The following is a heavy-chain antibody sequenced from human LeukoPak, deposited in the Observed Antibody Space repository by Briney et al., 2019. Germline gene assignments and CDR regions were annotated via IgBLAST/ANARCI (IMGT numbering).Heavy chain of an antibody. Sequence: ASVKVSCEASGYTFTSYYMHWVRQAPGQGLEWMGIINPSGGSTSYAQKFQGRVTMTRDMSTSTVYMELSSLRSEDTAVYYCARGSTTYYYDSSGYYHYAFDIWGQGTMVTVSS. CDR2: INPSGGST. CDR1: GYTFTSYY. V-gene: IGHV1-46*01. CDR3: ARGSTTYYYDSSGYYHYAFDI. D-gene: IGHD3-22*01. J-gene: IGHJ3*02.